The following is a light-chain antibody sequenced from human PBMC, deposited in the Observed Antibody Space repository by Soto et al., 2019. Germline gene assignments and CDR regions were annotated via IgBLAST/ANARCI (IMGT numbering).Light chain of an antibody. Sequence: EIVLTQSPGTLSLSPGERATLSCRASQSLSGYDLAWYQQKPGQAPRLLIFGVSSRATGIPDRFSGSGSGTDFTLTINSLEPEDFAVYYCHHYGSSPYTFGLGTKLEIK. CDR3: HHYGSSPYT. V-gene: IGKV3-20*01. CDR2: GVS. CDR1: QSLSGYD. J-gene: IGKJ2*01.